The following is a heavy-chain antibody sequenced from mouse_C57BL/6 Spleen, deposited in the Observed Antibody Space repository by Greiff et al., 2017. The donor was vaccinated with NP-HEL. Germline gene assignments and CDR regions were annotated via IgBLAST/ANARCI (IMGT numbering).Heavy chain of an antibody. D-gene: IGHD2-2*01. Sequence: VQRVESGPELVKPGASVKISCKASGYSFTSYYIHWVKQRPGQGLEWIGWIYPGSGNTKYNEKFKGKATLTADTSSSTAYMQLSSLTSEDSAVYYCARVWLRHYAMDYWGQGTSVTVSS. CDR2: IYPGSGNT. CDR1: GYSFTSYY. CDR3: ARVWLRHYAMDY. V-gene: IGHV1-66*01. J-gene: IGHJ4*01.